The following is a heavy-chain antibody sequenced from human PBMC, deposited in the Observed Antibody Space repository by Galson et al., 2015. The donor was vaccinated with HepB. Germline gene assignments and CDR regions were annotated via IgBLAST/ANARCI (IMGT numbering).Heavy chain of an antibody. CDR2: IYYSGST. D-gene: IGHD6-6*01. V-gene: IGHV4-39*07. CDR3: ARVDSSSFLTLSYFDY. CDR1: GGSISSSSYY. Sequence: TLSLTCTVSGGSISSSSYYWGWIRQPPGKRLEWIGSIYYSGSTYYNPSLKSRVTISVDTSKNQFSLKLSSVTAADTAVYYCARVDSSSFLTLSYFDYWGQGTLVTVSS. J-gene: IGHJ4*02.